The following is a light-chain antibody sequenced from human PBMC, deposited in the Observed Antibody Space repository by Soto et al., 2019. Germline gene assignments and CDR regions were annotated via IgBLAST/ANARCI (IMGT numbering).Light chain of an antibody. CDR2: EGS. CDR1: SSDVGSSNL. CDR3: CSFTGSSSLNV. J-gene: IGLJ1*01. V-gene: IGLV2-23*01. Sequence: QSALTQPASVSGSPGQSIIISCTGTSSDVGSSNLVSWYQQHPGKAPKLIIYEGSRRPSGVSGRFSGSKSGNTASLTISGLEADDEDYYYCCSFTGSSSLNVFGTGTKLTVL.